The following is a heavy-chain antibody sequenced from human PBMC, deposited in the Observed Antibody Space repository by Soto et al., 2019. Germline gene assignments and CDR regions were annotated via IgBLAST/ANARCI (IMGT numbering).Heavy chain of an antibody. D-gene: IGHD3-16*01. CDR2: ISSSSSTI. CDR3: APDPLGSEKHWVPTTIDY. J-gene: IGHJ4*02. CDR1: GFTFSSYS. V-gene: IGHV3-48*01. Sequence: PGGSLRLSCAASGFTFSSYSMNWVRQAPGKGLEWVSYISSSSSTIYYADSVKGRFTISRDNAKNSLYLQMNSLRAEDTAVYYCAPDPLGSEKHWVPTTIDYWGQGTLVTVSS.